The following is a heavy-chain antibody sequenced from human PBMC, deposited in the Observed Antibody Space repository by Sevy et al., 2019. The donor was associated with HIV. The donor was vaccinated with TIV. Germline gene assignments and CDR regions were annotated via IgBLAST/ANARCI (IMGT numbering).Heavy chain of an antibody. CDR1: GFTFSSYA. D-gene: IGHD6-19*01. CDR2: ISGIGGST. Sequence: GGSLRLSCAASGFTFSSYAMSWVRQAPGKGLEWVSAISGIGGSTYYADSVKGRFTISRDNSKNTLYLQMNSLRAEDTAVYYCAKDKDSSGWYDYWGQGTLVTVSS. V-gene: IGHV3-23*01. CDR3: AKDKDSSGWYDY. J-gene: IGHJ4*02.